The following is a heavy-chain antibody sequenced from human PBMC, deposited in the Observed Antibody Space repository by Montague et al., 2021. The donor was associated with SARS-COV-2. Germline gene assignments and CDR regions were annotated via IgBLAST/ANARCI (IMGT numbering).Heavy chain of an antibody. D-gene: IGHD3-9*01. Sequence: SLRLSFSASGFTFNNYAMHWARQAPGKGLEWVAIISHDGSSKYYADSVKGRFTISRDNSKDTLYLQLNSLGAEDTAVYYCARDSYFDRSSLSFLYSSFGDYWGQGTLVTVSS. V-gene: IGHV3-30*04. CDR3: ARDSYFDRSSLSFLYSSFGDY. CDR2: ISHDGSSK. CDR1: GFTFNNYA. J-gene: IGHJ4*02.